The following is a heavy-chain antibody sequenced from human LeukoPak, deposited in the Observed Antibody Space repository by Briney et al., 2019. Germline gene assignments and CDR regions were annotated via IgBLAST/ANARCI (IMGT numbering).Heavy chain of an antibody. CDR3: ARDEAGTGPTQFDY. CDR2: ISYDGSNK. V-gene: IGHV3-30-3*01. Sequence: PGGSLRLSCAASGFTFSSYAMHWVRQAPGKGLEWVAVISYDGSNKYYADSVKGRFTISRDNSKNTLYLQMNSLRAEDTAVYYCARDEAGTGPTQFDYLGQGNLVTGSS. CDR1: GFTFSSYA. J-gene: IGHJ4*01. D-gene: IGHD6-19*01.